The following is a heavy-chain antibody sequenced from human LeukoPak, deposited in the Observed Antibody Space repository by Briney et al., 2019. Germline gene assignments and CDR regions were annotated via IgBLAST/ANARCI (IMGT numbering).Heavy chain of an antibody. CDR1: GGSISSGDYY. Sequence: SETLSLTCTVSGGSISSGDYYWSWIRQPPGKGLEWIGYIYYSGSTYYNPSLKSRVTISVDTSKNQFSLKLSSVTAADTAVYYCARDNRPDDYSGFDYWGQGTLVTVSS. CDR3: ARDNRPDDYSGFDY. D-gene: IGHD4-23*01. V-gene: IGHV4-30-4*08. J-gene: IGHJ4*02. CDR2: IYYSGST.